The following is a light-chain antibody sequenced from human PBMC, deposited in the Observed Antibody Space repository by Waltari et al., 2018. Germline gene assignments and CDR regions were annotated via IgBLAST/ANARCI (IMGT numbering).Light chain of an antibody. V-gene: IGLV2-14*03. Sequence: QSVVTQPDFVSGSPGQSITISCTVPPTDMKTYNLVSWYQKYPGKAPRLIIYDVSARPSGISSRFSGSKSGNTASLTISGLQAEDEADYYCSSCASTTTVFGGGTKVTVL. CDR1: PTDMKTYNL. CDR2: DVS. J-gene: IGLJ3*02. CDR3: SSCASTTTV.